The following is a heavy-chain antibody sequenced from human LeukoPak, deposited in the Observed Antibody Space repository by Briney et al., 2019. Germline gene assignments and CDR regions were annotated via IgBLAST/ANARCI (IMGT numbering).Heavy chain of an antibody. Sequence: ASVKVSCKASGYTFTGYYMHWLRQAPGQGLEWMGWINPNSGGTNYAQKFQGRVTMTRDASISTAYMELSRLRSDDTAVYYCARATIVVVPAAMGYWGQGTLVSVSS. CDR1: GYTFTGYY. CDR3: ARATIVVVPAAMGY. CDR2: INPNSGGT. D-gene: IGHD2-2*01. J-gene: IGHJ4*02. V-gene: IGHV1-2*02.